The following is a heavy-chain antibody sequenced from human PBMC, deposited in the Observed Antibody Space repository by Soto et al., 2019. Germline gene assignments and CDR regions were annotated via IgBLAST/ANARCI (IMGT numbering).Heavy chain of an antibody. D-gene: IGHD3-10*01. J-gene: IGHJ5*02. CDR3: ARAVSPYFGTWFDP. CDR2: ISQTGAT. Sequence: QLQLQESGPGLVKPSETLSLTCAVSGGSITSGNSYSWAWIRQPPGRGLEWIGSISQTGATSYNPSLKSRGGVSLDKSKNQFSLRLSSVTAADMAVYYCARAVSPYFGTWFDPWGQGTLVTVSS. V-gene: IGHV4-30-2*01. CDR1: GGSITSGNSYS.